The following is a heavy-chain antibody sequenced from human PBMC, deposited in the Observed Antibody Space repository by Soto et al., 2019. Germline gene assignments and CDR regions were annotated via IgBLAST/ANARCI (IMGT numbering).Heavy chain of an antibody. CDR2: IKSDAYGGAI. D-gene: IGHD1-1*01. CDR1: GFTFSNAW. Sequence: EVQLVESGGGLVKPGGSLRLSCAGSGFTFSNAWMSWVRRAPGKGLEWVGRIKSDAYGGAIDYAAPVKGRFTISRDDSXXXXXXXXXNXRAEDTAVYSCTTTKGRLEPPTNDFWGQGTPVIXSS. J-gene: IGHJ4*02. CDR3: TTTKGRLEPPTNDF. V-gene: IGHV3-15*01.